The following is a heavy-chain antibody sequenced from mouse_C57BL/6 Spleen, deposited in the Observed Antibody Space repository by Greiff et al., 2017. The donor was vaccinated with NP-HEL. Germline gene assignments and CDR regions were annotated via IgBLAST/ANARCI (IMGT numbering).Heavy chain of an antibody. J-gene: IGHJ3*01. CDR1: GYTFTDYN. Sequence: EVKLMESGPELVKPGASVKIPCKASGYTFTDYNMDWVKQSHGKSLEWIGDINPNNGGTIYNQKFKGKATLTVDKSSSTAYMELRSLTSEDTAVYYCAFYDHDEESFAYWGQGTLVTVSA. D-gene: IGHD2-4*01. V-gene: IGHV1-18*01. CDR2: INPNNGGT. CDR3: AFYDHDEESFAY.